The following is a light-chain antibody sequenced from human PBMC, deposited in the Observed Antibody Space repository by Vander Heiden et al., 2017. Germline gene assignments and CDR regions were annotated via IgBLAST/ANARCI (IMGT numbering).Light chain of an antibody. J-gene: IGLJ2*01. Sequence: SSELTQAPAVSVALGQAVRITCQGDSLGSYSASWYQQKPGQAPILVIYGKNNRPSGIPDRFSGSSSGNTASLTITGAQAEDEADYYCNSRDSSGNHVVFGGGTKLTVL. CDR3: NSRDSSGNHVV. V-gene: IGLV3-19*01. CDR2: GKN. CDR1: SLGSYS.